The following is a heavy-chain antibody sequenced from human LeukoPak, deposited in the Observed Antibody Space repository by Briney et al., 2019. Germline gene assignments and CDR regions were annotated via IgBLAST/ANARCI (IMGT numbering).Heavy chain of an antibody. V-gene: IGHV3-23*01. J-gene: IGHJ4*02. D-gene: IGHD3-22*01. Sequence: GGSLRLSCAASGFTFSSYAMSWVHQAPGKGLEWVSAISGSGGSTYYADPVKGRFTISRDNSKNTLYLQMNSLRAEDTAVYYCAKDRRDYDSSGYYSGFDYWGQGTLVTVSS. CDR2: ISGSGGST. CDR1: GFTFSSYA. CDR3: AKDRRDYDSSGYYSGFDY.